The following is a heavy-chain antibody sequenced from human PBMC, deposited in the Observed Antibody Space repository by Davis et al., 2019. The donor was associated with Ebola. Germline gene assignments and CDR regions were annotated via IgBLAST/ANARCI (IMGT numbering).Heavy chain of an antibody. CDR3: ATTLEFTSGELYRRYGMYV. D-gene: IGHD3-10*01. CDR2: IIPMFGTP. V-gene: IGHV1-69*13. CDR1: GGTFRPFA. Sequence: SSVPVSRLASGGTFRPFAISWVRQAPGQGLERLGGIIPMFGTPNYAQKFHGRVTITAEEFTSTVYMELSGLSSEDTAVYYCATTLEFTSGELYRRYGMYVWGQGTLVTVSS. J-gene: IGHJ4*02.